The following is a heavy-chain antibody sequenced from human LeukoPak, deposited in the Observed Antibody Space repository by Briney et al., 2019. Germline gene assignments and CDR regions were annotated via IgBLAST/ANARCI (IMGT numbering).Heavy chain of an antibody. D-gene: IGHD4-23*01. CDR3: ARDYGGNSGPGY. J-gene: IGHJ4*02. Sequence: GGSLRLSCAASGFTVSSNYMSWVRQAPGKGLEWVSVIYSGGSTYYADSVKGRFTISRDNSKNTLYLQMNSLRAEDTAVYYCARDYGGNSGPGYWGQGTLVTVSS. V-gene: IGHV3-53*01. CDR1: GFTVSSNY. CDR2: IYSGGST.